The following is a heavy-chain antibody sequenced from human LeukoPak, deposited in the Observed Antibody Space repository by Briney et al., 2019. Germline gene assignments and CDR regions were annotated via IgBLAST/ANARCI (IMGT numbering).Heavy chain of an antibody. CDR3: ARGSYFYGSGSFMGSDY. J-gene: IGHJ4*02. D-gene: IGHD3-10*01. CDR1: GYTFTNYA. V-gene: IGHV1-3*01. CDR2: INAGNGNT. Sequence: ASVKVSCKASGYTFTNYAIHWVRQAPGQRLEWMGWINAGNGNTEYSQNLQDRVTITRDTSATTAYMELSSLRSEDAAVYYCARGSYFYGSGSFMGSDYWGQGTLVTVSS.